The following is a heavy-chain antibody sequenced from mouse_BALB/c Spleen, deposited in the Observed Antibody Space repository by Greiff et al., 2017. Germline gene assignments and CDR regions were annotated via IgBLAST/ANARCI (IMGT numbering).Heavy chain of an antibody. J-gene: IGHJ2*01. CDR3: TRHGYFDY. V-gene: IGHV6-6*01. CDR1: GFTFSDTW. Sequence: DVKLQESGGGLVQPGGSMKLSCAASGFTFSDTWMDWVRQSPEKGLEWVGEISSIDTNHATYYAESVKGRFTISREDSKGSVYLQMNSLRAEDTGIYYCTRHGYFDYWGQGTTLTVSS. CDR2: ISSIDTNHAT.